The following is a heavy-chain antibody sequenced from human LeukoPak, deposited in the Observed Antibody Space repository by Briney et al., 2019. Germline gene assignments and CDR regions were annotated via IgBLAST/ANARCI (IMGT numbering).Heavy chain of an antibody. J-gene: IGHJ4*02. CDR3: TTSWGEVGGYYYPLDY. CDR2: TKSKTDGGTT. CDR1: GFTFSNAW. D-gene: IGHD3-22*01. Sequence: GGSLRLSCAASGFTFSNAWMNWVRQAPGKGLEWVGRTKSKTDGGTTDYAAPVKGRFTISRDDSKNTLYLQMNSLKTEDTAVYYCTTSWGEVGGYYYPLDYWGQGTLVTVSS. V-gene: IGHV3-15*07.